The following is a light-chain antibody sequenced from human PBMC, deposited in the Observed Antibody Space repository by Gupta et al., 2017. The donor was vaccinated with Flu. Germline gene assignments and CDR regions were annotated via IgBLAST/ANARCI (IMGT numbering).Light chain of an antibody. V-gene: IGKV3-20*01. J-gene: IGKJ2*03. Sequence: ETVLTQSAVTLSLSPGERATLSCRASQSFSSSNYLAWYQQKPGQAPRLLIHGASSRATGIPDRFSGSASGTDFTLSISRLEPEDFAVYFCQQYAGAPYSFGQGTKLEIK. CDR3: QQYAGAPYS. CDR1: QSFSSSNY. CDR2: GAS.